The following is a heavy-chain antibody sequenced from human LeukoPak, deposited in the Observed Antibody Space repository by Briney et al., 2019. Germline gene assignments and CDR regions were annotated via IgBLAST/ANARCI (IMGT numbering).Heavy chain of an antibody. CDR2: ISSSGVTT. CDR3: ARDFLHLGG. CDR1: GCNFGDYH. V-gene: IGHV3-11*04. D-gene: IGHD3-16*01. Sequence: PGGSLRLSCAAAGCNFGDYHMNWIRQAPGKGLEYISYISSSGVTTLSTDSVKGRFTISRDNAKNTLYLQMSSLRAEDTAVYYCARDFLHLGGWGQGTMVTVSS. J-gene: IGHJ3*01.